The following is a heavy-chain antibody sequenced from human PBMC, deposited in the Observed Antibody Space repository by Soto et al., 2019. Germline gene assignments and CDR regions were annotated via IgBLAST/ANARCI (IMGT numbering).Heavy chain of an antibody. Sequence: QVQLVQSGAEVKKPGSSVNVSCKTSGGTFGNSAVTWVRQAPGQGLEWLGGIVPMFGTANYAQKFQGRVTITAEQTEITAYMELNGLKTDDTAVYYCARDGDPQSAFWSGPLGGGRFDPWGQGTLVTVSS. V-gene: IGHV1-69*12. D-gene: IGHD3-3*01. CDR3: ARDGDPQSAFWSGPLGGGRFDP. CDR2: IVPMFGTA. J-gene: IGHJ5*02. CDR1: GGTFGNSA.